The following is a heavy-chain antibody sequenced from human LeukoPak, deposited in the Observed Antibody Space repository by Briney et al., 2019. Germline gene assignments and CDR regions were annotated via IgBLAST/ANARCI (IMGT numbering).Heavy chain of an antibody. CDR3: ARLPSPSWLQSRYYFDY. J-gene: IGHJ4*02. V-gene: IGHV3-7*01. CDR2: IKQDGSEK. CDR1: GFTFSSYW. Sequence: GGSLRLSCAASGFTFSSYWMSWVRQAPGKGLEWVANIKQDGSEKYYVDSVKGRFTISRDNAKNSLYLQMNSLRAEDTAVYYCARLPSPSWLQSRYYFDYWGQGTLVTVSS. D-gene: IGHD5-24*01.